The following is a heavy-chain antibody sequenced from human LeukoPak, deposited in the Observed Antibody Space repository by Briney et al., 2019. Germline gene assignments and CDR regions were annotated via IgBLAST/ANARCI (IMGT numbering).Heavy chain of an antibody. J-gene: IGHJ6*03. Sequence: SETLSLTCAVYGGSFSGYYWSWIRQPPGKGLEWIGEINHSGSTNYNPSLKSRVTISVDTSKNQFSLKLSSVTAADTAVYYCARTIYYMDVWGKGTTVTISS. V-gene: IGHV4-34*01. CDR2: INHSGST. CDR1: GGSFSGYY. D-gene: IGHD5-24*01. CDR3: ARTIYYMDV.